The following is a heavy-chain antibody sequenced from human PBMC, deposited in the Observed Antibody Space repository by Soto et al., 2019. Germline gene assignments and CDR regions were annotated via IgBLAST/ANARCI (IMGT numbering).Heavy chain of an antibody. CDR1: GDSISSRSYY. CDR3: ARQRTSVVTQAYFDV. Sequence: KPSETLSLTCSVTGDSISSRSYYWGWIRQPPGKGLEWIGSIYYSGSTYNNPSLRSRVSMSIDTSKDQFSLKLKSVTAADTALYFCARQRTSVVTQAYFDVWGPVSLVTVSS. CDR2: IYYSGST. D-gene: IGHD2-21*02. J-gene: IGHJ4*02. V-gene: IGHV4-39*01.